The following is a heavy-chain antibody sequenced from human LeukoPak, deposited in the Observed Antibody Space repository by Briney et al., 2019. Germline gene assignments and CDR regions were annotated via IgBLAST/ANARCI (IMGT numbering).Heavy chain of an antibody. CDR3: ARVTGEDYGDYY. J-gene: IGHJ4*02. CDR1: GYTFTGYY. V-gene: IGHV1-2*02. Sequence: ASVKVSCKASGYTFTGYYMHWVRQAPGQGLEWMGWINPNSGGTNYAQKFPGRVTMTRDTSISTAYMELSRLRSDDTAVYYCARVTGEDYGDYYWGQGTLATVSS. CDR2: INPNSGGT. D-gene: IGHD4-17*01.